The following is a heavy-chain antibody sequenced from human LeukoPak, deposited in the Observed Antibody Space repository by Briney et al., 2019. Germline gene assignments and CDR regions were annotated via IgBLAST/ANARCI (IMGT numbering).Heavy chain of an antibody. Sequence: GESLKISCKGSGYTFTSNYIHWVRQAPGQGLERMGMIYPRDGSTSYAQKFQGRVTVTRDTSTSTVHMELSGLRSEDTAVYYCARDQEGFDYWGQGTLVTVSS. CDR1: GYTFTSNY. CDR3: ARDQEGFDY. J-gene: IGHJ4*02. CDR2: IYPRDGST. V-gene: IGHV1-46*01.